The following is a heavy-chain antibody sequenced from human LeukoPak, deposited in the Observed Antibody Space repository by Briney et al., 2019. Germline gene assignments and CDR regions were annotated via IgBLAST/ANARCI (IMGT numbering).Heavy chain of an antibody. V-gene: IGHV4-39*07. CDR2: IYHSGST. CDR3: ARGNGEDILTHCNWFGN. J-gene: IGHJ5*02. CDR1: GGSISSGGYY. D-gene: IGHD3-9*01. Sequence: PSETLSLTCTVSGGSISSGGYYWGWIRQPPGKGLEWIGSIYHSGSTYYNPSLKSRVTISVDTSKNQFSLKLRSVTAADTAVYYCARGNGEDILTHCNWFGNWGQGTLVTVSS.